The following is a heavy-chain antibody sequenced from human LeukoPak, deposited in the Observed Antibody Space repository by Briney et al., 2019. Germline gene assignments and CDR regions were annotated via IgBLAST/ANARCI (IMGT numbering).Heavy chain of an antibody. Sequence: ASVKVSCKASGYTFTSYGISWVRQAPGQGLEWMGWISAYNGNTNYAQKLQGRVTMTTDTSTSTAYMELRSLRSDDTAVYYCARGNYDFWSGYYHWYFDLWGRGTLVTVSS. J-gene: IGHJ2*01. CDR1: GYTFTSYG. V-gene: IGHV1-18*01. CDR3: ARGNYDFWSGYYHWYFDL. CDR2: ISAYNGNT. D-gene: IGHD3-3*01.